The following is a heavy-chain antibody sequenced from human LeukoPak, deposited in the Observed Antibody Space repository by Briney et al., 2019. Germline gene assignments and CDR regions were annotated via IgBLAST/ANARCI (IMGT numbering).Heavy chain of an antibody. CDR2: INPQSGGT. CDR1: GYTLTGYV. D-gene: IGHD2-15*01. V-gene: IGHV1-2*02. Sequence: ASVKVSCKASGYTLTGYVMHWVRQAPGQGLEWMGCINPQSGGTNYVQKFQGRVNMTRGTSINTASMELSWLSSDDTAVYYCASTVDATPEGLGLWGQGTLVTVSS. CDR3: ASTVDATPEGLGL. J-gene: IGHJ4*02.